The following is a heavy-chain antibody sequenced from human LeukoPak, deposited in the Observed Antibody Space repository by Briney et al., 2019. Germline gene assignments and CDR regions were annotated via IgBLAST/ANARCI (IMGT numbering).Heavy chain of an antibody. CDR2: IKQDGSEK. V-gene: IGHV3-7*01. Sequence: GGSLRLSCAASGFTFSSYWMSWVRQAPGKGLEWVANIKQDGSEKYYVDSVKGRSTISRDNAKNSLYLQMNSLRAEDTAVYYCAYGVNTIFGVVIGPFDYWGQGTLVTVSS. CDR3: AYGVNTIFGVVIGPFDY. D-gene: IGHD3-3*01. CDR1: GFTFSSYW. J-gene: IGHJ4*02.